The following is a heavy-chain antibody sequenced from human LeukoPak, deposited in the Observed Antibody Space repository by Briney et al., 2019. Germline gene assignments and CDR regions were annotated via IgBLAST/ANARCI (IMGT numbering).Heavy chain of an antibody. Sequence: GESLKISCKGSGYSFTSYWIGWVRQMPGKGLEWMGSIYPVDSDTTYSPSFQGQVTISADKSISTAYLQWSSLKASDTAMYYCARRSSHSGYDPDHFDYWGQGTLVTVSS. CDR1: GYSFTSYW. CDR2: IYPVDSDT. CDR3: ARRSSHSGYDPDHFDY. V-gene: IGHV5-51*01. J-gene: IGHJ4*02. D-gene: IGHD5-12*01.